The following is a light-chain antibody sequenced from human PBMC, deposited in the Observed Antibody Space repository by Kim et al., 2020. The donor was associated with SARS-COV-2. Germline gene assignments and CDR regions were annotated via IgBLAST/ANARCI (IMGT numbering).Light chain of an antibody. V-gene: IGKV1-5*01. CDR1: QSINIG. CDR3: QEYKSDSWT. J-gene: IGKJ1*01. CDR2: DAS. Sequence: GDRVTITCRASQSINIGLAWYQQKPGKAPNLLIYDASNLESGVPSRFSGSGSGTQFTLTINSLQPDDFATYYCQEYKSDSWTFGQGTKVDIK.